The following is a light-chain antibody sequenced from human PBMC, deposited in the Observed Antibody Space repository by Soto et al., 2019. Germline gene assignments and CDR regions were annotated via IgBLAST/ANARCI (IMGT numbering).Light chain of an antibody. CDR3: QQYDSYSWT. CDR1: QSVSNW. CDR2: DVS. V-gene: IGKV1-5*01. J-gene: IGKJ1*01. Sequence: DIPMTQSPSTLSASVGERVTITCRASQSVSNWLAWYQQNPGKAPKLLIYDVSSLESGVPSRFSGSGSGTEFILTISSLQPDDFATYYCQQYDSYSWTFDQGTKVEMK.